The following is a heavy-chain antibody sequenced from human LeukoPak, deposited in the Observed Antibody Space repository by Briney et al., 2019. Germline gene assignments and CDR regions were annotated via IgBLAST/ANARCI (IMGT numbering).Heavy chain of an antibody. V-gene: IGHV1-18*01. CDR1: GYTFTSYG. D-gene: IGHD4-17*01. CDR2: ISAYNGYT. Sequence: ASVKVSCKASGYTFTSYGISWVRQAPGQGLEWMGWISAYNGYTNYAQKLQGRVTMTTDTSTSTACLELRSLRSDDTAVYYCARTMTTVTPRGVDYWGQGTLVTVSS. J-gene: IGHJ4*02. CDR3: ARTMTTVTPRGVDY.